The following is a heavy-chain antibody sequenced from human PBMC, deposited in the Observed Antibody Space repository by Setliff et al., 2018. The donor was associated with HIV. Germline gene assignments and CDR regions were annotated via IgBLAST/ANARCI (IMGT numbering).Heavy chain of an antibody. Sequence: GESLKISCKGSGYTFTNYWIGWVRQMPGKGLEWMGIMYPGASDTRYSPSFQGLVTISADKSITTAYLQWSSLKASDTAMYYCARSLSDLRTVFDIWGQGTMVTVSS. J-gene: IGHJ3*02. CDR2: MYPGASDT. V-gene: IGHV5-51*01. CDR1: GYTFTNYW. CDR3: ARSLSDLRTVFDI. D-gene: IGHD3-3*01.